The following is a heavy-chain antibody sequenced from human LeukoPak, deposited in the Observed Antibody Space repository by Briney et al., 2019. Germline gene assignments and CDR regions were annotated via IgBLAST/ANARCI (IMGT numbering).Heavy chain of an antibody. V-gene: IGHV3-30-3*01. Sequence: GGSLRLSCAASGFTFSSYAMHWVRQAPGKGLEWVAVISYDGSNKYYADSVKGRFTISRDNSKNTLYLQMNSLRVEDTAVYYCAEDTGYSSGWYGYWGRGTLVTVSS. CDR2: ISYDGSNK. J-gene: IGHJ4*02. CDR1: GFTFSSYA. D-gene: IGHD6-19*01. CDR3: AEDTGYSSGWYGY.